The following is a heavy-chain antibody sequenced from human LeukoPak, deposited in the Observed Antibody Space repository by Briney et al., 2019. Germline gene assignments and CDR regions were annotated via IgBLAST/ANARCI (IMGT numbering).Heavy chain of an antibody. CDR3: AREDHTAMVDS. D-gene: IGHD5-18*01. V-gene: IGHV4-59*01. J-gene: IGHJ4*02. CDR2: IYYSGST. CDR1: GGSINNYY. Sequence: SETLSLTCTVSGGSINNYYWSWIRQPPGKGLEWIGYIYYSGSTNYNPSLKSRVTISVDTSKNQSSLKLSSVTAADTAVYYCAREDHTAMVDSWGQGTLVTVSS.